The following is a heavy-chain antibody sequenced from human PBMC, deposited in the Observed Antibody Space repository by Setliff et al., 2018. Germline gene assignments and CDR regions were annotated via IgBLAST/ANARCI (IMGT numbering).Heavy chain of an antibody. V-gene: IGHV1-46*01. CDR1: GYSFTSHY. Sequence: ASVKVSCKTSGYSFTSHYMHWVRQAPGQGLEWMGIVNPGGLTSSSTQKFEGRVTMTRDTSTSTVYMELNSLRTEDMGIYYCARDGGINMVKTYYYGLDVWGQGTTVTVSS. D-gene: IGHD3-10*01. J-gene: IGHJ6*02. CDR3: ARDGGINMVKTYYYGLDV. CDR2: VNPGGLTS.